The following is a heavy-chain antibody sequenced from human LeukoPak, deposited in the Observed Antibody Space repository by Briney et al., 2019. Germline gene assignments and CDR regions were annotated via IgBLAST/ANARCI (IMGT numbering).Heavy chain of an antibody. CDR1: GYTFTSYG. Sequence: ASVKVSCKASGYTFTSYGISWVRQAPGQGLEWMGWISAYNGNTNYAQKLQGRVTMTTDTPTSTAYMELRSLRSDDTAVYYCARDQYCSSTSCYGGAFDIWGQGTMVTVSS. CDR2: ISAYNGNT. J-gene: IGHJ3*02. CDR3: ARDQYCSSTSCYGGAFDI. D-gene: IGHD2-2*01. V-gene: IGHV1-18*01.